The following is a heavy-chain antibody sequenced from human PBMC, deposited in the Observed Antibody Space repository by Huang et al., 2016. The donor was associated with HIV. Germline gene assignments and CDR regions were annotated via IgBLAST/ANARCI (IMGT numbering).Heavy chain of an antibody. CDR3: ARTYYYDSSGVDPRRAFDI. J-gene: IGHJ3*02. CDR1: GFTFSSYW. CDR2: SKSEWRST. V-gene: IGHV3-74*01. D-gene: IGHD3-22*01. Sequence: EVQLEESGGGLVQPGGSLRPSCPASGFTFSSYWMRWVRQAPGKGGVWVSRSKSEWRSTSYADSVEGRFTISRDSAKNTLYLEMNGLRAEDTAVYYCARTYYYDSSGVDPRRAFDIWGQGTMVTVSS.